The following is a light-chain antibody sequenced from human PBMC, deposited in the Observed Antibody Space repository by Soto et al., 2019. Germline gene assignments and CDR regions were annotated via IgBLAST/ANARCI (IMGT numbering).Light chain of an antibody. CDR3: QQYNTYSRT. V-gene: IGKV1-5*03. J-gene: IGKJ1*01. CDR1: QSISNW. CDR2: KAS. Sequence: DIQMTQSPSTLSASVGDRVTITCRASQSISNWLAWYQQKPGKAPKLLIYKASSLESGVPSRFSGSGSGTEFTLTISSLQPYDSATYYCQQYNTYSRTFGQGTKVEIK.